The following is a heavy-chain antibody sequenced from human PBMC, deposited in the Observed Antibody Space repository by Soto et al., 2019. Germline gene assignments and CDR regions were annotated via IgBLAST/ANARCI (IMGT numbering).Heavy chain of an antibody. V-gene: IGHV1-69*01. D-gene: IGHD3-10*01. J-gene: IGHJ5*02. Sequence: QVQLVQSGAEVKKPGSSVKVSCKASGGTFSSYAINWVRQAPGQGLEWMGGIIPIFGTANYAQKFQGRVTITADESTSTAYMELSSLRSEDTAVYYCARVTSMVRGVIDNWFDPWGHGTLVTVSS. CDR1: GGTFSSYA. CDR2: IIPIFGTA. CDR3: ARVTSMVRGVIDNWFDP.